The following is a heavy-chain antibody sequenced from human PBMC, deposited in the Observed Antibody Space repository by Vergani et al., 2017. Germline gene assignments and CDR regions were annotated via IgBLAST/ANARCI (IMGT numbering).Heavy chain of an antibody. CDR1: GGSISSGGYS. Sequence: QLQLQESGSGLVKPSQTLSLTCAVSGGSISSGGYSWSWIRQPPGKGLEWIGYIYYSGSTYYNPSLKSRVTISVATSKNQFSLKLSAVTAADTAVYYCAREGDYVWGSSAYYYGMDVWGQGTTVTVSS. CDR2: IYYSGST. CDR3: AREGDYVWGSSAYYYGMDV. J-gene: IGHJ6*02. D-gene: IGHD3-16*01. V-gene: IGHV4-30-2*05.